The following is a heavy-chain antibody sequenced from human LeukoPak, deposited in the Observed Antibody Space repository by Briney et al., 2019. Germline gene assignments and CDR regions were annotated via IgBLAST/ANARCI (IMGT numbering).Heavy chain of an antibody. V-gene: IGHV4-34*01. D-gene: IGHD1-26*01. CDR3: ARGRSGRVYYYYYMDV. CDR1: GGSFSGYY. Sequence: SETLSLTCTVSGGSFSGYYWSWIRQPPGKGLEWIGDINHSGRTNYNSPLKSRVTISLDTSKNQFSLKLSSVTAADTAVYYCARGRSGRVYYYYYMDVWGKGTTVTVSS. J-gene: IGHJ6*03. CDR2: INHSGRT.